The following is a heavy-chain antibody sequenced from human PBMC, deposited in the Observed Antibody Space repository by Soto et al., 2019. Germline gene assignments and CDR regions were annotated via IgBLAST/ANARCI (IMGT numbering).Heavy chain of an antibody. CDR2: INAGNGNT. D-gene: IGHD3-3*01. CDR1: GYTFTSYA. CDR3: ARNYDFWSGYSFAGDWFDP. Sequence: ASVKVSCKASGYTFTSYAMHWVRQAPGQRLEWMGWINAGNGNTKYSQKFQGRVTITRDTSASTAYMELSSLRSEDTAVYYCARNYDFWSGYSFAGDWFDPWGQGTLVTVSS. J-gene: IGHJ5*02. V-gene: IGHV1-3*01.